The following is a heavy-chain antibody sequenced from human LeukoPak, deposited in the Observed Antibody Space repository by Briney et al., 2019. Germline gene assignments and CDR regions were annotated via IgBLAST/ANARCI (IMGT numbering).Heavy chain of an antibody. CDR3: ARGVVGATTGAYSFDY. J-gene: IGHJ4*02. CDR1: GGTFSSYA. Sequence: SVRVSCKASGGTFSSYAISWVRQAPGQGLEWMGGIIPIFGTANYAQKFQGRVTIIADESTSTAYMELSSLRSEDTAVYYCARGVVGATTGAYSFDYWGRGTLVTVSS. CDR2: IIPIFGTA. V-gene: IGHV1-69*13. D-gene: IGHD1-26*01.